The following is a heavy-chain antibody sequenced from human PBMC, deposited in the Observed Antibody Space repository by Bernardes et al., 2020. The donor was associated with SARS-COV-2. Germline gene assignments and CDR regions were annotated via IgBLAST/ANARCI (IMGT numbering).Heavy chain of an antibody. J-gene: IGHJ6*02. Sequence: GGSLRLSCAASGFTFSSYGMHWVRQAPGKGLEWVAVISYDGSNKYYADSVKGRFTISRDNSKNTLYLQMNSLRAEDTAVYYCAKGVLASDDYSTPYYYYYGMDVWGQGTTVTVSS. D-gene: IGHD4-4*01. CDR1: GFTFSSYG. CDR2: ISYDGSNK. CDR3: AKGVLASDDYSTPYYYYYGMDV. V-gene: IGHV3-30*18.